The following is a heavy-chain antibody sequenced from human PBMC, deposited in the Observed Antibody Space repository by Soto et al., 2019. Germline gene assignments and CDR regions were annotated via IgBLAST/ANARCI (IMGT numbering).Heavy chain of an antibody. J-gene: IGHJ4*02. CDR3: ATEVLNMIVNYFDY. CDR2: ISGSGGST. D-gene: IGHD3-22*01. Sequence: VGSLRLSCAASGFTFSSYAMSWVRQAPGKGLEWVSAISGSGGSTYYADSVKVRVTISRDNSKNTMYLQMNSLRAEDTAVDYCATEVLNMIVNYFDYWGQRTLVTVSS. CDR1: GFTFSSYA. V-gene: IGHV3-23*01.